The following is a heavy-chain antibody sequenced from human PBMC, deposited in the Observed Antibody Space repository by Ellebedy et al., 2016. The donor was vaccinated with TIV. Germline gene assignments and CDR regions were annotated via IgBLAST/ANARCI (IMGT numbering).Heavy chain of an antibody. CDR1: GGSISSGDYY. D-gene: IGHD2-21*02. CDR2: IYYSGST. Sequence: SETLSLXXTVSGGSISSGDYYWSWIRQPPGKGLEWIGYIYYSGSTYYNPSLKSRVTISVDTSKNQFSLKLSSVTAADTAVYYCASLLAYCGGDCHRGDYYYYYGMDVWGQGTTVTVSS. CDR3: ASLLAYCGGDCHRGDYYYYYGMDV. J-gene: IGHJ6*02. V-gene: IGHV4-30-4*01.